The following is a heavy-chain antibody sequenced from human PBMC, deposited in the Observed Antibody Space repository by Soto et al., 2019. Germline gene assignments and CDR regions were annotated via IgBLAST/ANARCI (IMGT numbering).Heavy chain of an antibody. CDR3: ARRGSGSDYDY. CDR1: GFTFSSYA. J-gene: IGHJ4*02. CDR2: ISGSGDST. Sequence: EVQLLESGGGLVQPGGSLRLSCAASGFTFSSYAMRWVRQAPVTGLEWVSAISGSGDSTYYADSVKGRFTISRDNSKNTLYLQMNSLRAEDTAVYYCARRGSGSDYDYWGQGTLVTVSS. D-gene: IGHD1-26*01. V-gene: IGHV3-23*01.